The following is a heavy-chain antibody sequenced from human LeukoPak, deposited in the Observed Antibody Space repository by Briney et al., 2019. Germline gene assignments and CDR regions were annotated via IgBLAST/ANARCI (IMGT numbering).Heavy chain of an antibody. CDR1: GFTFSSYA. V-gene: IGHV3-23*01. CDR2: ISGSGGST. J-gene: IGHJ4*02. CDR3: AKDPLFIRYRSGSIDY. D-gene: IGHD6-19*01. Sequence: GGSLRLSCAASGFTFSSYAMSWVRQAPGKGLEWVSAISGSGGSTYYADSVKGRFTISRDNSKNTLYLQMNSLRAEDTAVYYCAKDPLFIRYRSGSIDYWGQGTLVTVSS.